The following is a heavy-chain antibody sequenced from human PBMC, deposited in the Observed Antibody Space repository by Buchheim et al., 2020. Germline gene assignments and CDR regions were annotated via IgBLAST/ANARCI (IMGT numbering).Heavy chain of an antibody. J-gene: IGHJ6*02. D-gene: IGHD2-15*01. CDR1: GGSFSGYY. Sequence: QVQLQQWGAGLLKPSETLSLTCAVYGGSFSGYYWSWIRQPPGKGLEWIGEINHSGSTNYNPSLKSRVTISVDTSKNKFSLKLSSVTAADTAVYYCARAWRCSGGSCYGHYYGMDVWGQGTT. V-gene: IGHV4-34*01. CDR2: INHSGST. CDR3: ARAWRCSGGSCYGHYYGMDV.